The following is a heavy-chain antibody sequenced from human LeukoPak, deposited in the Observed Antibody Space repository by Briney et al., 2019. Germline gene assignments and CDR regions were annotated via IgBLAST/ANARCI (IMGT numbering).Heavy chain of an antibody. CDR1: GGTFSSXX. CDR2: XXXXCGTA. D-gene: IGHD2-15*01. V-gene: IGHV1-69*13. J-gene: IGHJ4*02. Sequence: SVKVSCKASGGTFSSXXXXWVRQAPGQGXXWXGXXXXXCGTANYAQKFQGRVTITADESTSTAYMELSSLRSEDTAVYYCASSGLGCSGGSCYGLACYYWGQGTLVTVSS. CDR3: ASSGLGCSGGSCYGLACYY.